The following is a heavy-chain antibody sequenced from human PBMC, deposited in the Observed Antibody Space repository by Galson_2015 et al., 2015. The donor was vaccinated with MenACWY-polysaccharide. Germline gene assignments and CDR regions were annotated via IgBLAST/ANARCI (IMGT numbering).Heavy chain of an antibody. J-gene: IGHJ6*02. D-gene: IGHD2-21*01. CDR3: ARERATVIADSNGMDV. V-gene: IGHV3-48*01. CDR1: GFDFTRYS. Sequence: SLRLSCAASGFDFTRYSMNWVRQAPGKGLEWLSYITGSSDTIYYAGSVKGRFTISRDNAQNSLVLQLRSLTVEDTAVYYCARERATVIADSNGMDVWGQGTAVTVSS. CDR2: ITGSSDTI.